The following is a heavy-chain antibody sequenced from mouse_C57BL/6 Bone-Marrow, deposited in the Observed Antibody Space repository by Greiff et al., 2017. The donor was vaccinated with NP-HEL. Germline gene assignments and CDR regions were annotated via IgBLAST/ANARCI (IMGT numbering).Heavy chain of an antibody. J-gene: IGHJ4*01. V-gene: IGHV2-5*01. CDR3: AKRDLLWLRRGIYYAMDY. CDR2: IWRGGST. CDR1: GFSLTSYG. Sequence: QVQLKQSGPGLVQPSQSLSITCTVSGFSLTSYGVHWVRHSPGKGLEWLGVIWRGGSTDYNAAFMSRLSITKDNSKSQVFFKMNSLQADDTAIYYCAKRDLLWLRRGIYYAMDYWGQGTSVTVSS. D-gene: IGHD2-2*01.